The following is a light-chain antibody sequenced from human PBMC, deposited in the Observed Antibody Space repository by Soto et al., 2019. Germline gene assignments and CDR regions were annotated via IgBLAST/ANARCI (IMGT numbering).Light chain of an antibody. CDR1: SSDVGGYNR. CDR2: EVS. J-gene: IGLJ1*01. V-gene: IGLV2-18*02. CDR3: SSFTTSSTYV. Sequence: QSVLTQPPSVSGSPGQSVTISCTGTSSDVGGYNRVSWYQQPPDTTPKVMIYEVSNRPSWVPDRFSGSKSGNTASLTISGLQAEDEADYYCSSFTTSSTYVFGTGTKVTVL.